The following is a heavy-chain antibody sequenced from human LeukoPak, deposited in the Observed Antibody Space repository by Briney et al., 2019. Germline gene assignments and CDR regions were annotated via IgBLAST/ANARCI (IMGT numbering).Heavy chain of an antibody. Sequence: SETLSLTCAVYGGSFSGYYWSWIRQPPGKGLEWIGEINRSGSTNYNPSLKSRVTISVDTSKNQFSLKLSSVTAADTAVYYCARGKVLRFLEWLKPTANWFDPWGQGTLVTVSS. CDR1: GGSFSGYY. J-gene: IGHJ5*02. D-gene: IGHD3-3*01. V-gene: IGHV4-34*01. CDR3: ARGKVLRFLEWLKPTANWFDP. CDR2: INRSGST.